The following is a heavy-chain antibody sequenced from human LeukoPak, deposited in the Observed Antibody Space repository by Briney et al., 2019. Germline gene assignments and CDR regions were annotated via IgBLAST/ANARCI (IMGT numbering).Heavy chain of an antibody. CDR3: ARARYIQGIAAAHYYYYMDV. D-gene: IGHD6-13*01. CDR2: IYYSGST. V-gene: IGHV4-59*01. CDR1: GGSISSYY. J-gene: IGHJ6*03. Sequence: NPSETLSLTCTVSGGSISSYYWSWIRQPPGKGLEWIGYIYYSGSTNYNPSLKSRVTISVDTSKNQFSLKLSSVTAADTAVYYCARARYIQGIAAAHYYYYMDVWGKGTTVTISS.